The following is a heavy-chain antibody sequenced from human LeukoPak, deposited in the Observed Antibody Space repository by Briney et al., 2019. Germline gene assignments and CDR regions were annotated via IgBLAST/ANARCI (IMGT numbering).Heavy chain of an antibody. CDR2: INHSVST. CDR1: GGSFSGYY. J-gene: IGHJ4*02. D-gene: IGHD3-22*01. CDR3: ARGNPNYYDSSGYYHTYFDY. Sequence: SETLSLTCAVYGGSFSGYYWSWIRQPPGKGLEWIGEINHSVSTNYHPSLKSRVTISVDTSKNQFSLKLSAVTAADTAVYYCARGNPNYYDSSGYYHTYFDYWGQGTLVTVSS. V-gene: IGHV4-34*01.